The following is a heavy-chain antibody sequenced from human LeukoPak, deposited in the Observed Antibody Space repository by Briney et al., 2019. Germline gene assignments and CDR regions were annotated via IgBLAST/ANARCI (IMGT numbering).Heavy chain of an antibody. CDR1: GFTFSSYA. Sequence: GGSLRLSCAASGFTFSSYAMSWVRQAPGKGLEWVSAISGSGGSTYYADSVKGRFTISRDNPKNTLYLQMNSLRAEDTAAYYCAKFAYQLLSYRDYWGQGTLVTVSS. J-gene: IGHJ4*02. CDR2: ISGSGGST. V-gene: IGHV3-23*01. CDR3: AKFAYQLLSYRDY. D-gene: IGHD2-2*01.